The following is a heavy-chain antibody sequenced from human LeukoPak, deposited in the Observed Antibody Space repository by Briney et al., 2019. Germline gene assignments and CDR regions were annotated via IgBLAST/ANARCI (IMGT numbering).Heavy chain of an antibody. CDR1: GFTFSSYA. V-gene: IGHV3-23*01. CDR3: AKPYCSSTSCPKH. D-gene: IGHD2-2*01. Sequence: SGGSLRLSCAASGFTFSSYAMSWVRQAPGKGLEWVSAISGSGGSTYYADSVKGRFTISRDNSKNTLYLQMNSLRAEDTAVYYCAKPYCSSTSCPKHWGQGTLVTVSS. J-gene: IGHJ1*01. CDR2: ISGSGGST.